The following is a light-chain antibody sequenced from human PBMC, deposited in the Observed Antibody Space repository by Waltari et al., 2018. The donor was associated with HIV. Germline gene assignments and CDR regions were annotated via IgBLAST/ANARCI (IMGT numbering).Light chain of an antibody. CDR3: QQSYSTPRT. J-gene: IGKJ2*01. Sequence: DIQMTQSPSSLSASVGDSVTITCRASQSISSYLNWYQQKPGKAPKLLIYAASSLQSGVPSRFSGSGSGTDFTLTISSLQPEDFATYYCQQSYSTPRTFGQGTNLEIK. CDR2: AAS. CDR1: QSISSY. V-gene: IGKV1-39*01.